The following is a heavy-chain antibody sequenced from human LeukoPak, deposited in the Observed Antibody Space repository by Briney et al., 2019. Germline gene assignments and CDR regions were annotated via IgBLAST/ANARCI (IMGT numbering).Heavy chain of an antibody. V-gene: IGHV4-34*01. CDR2: INHSGST. CDR1: GFTFSSYE. J-gene: IGHJ4*02. D-gene: IGHD6-19*01. CDR3: ARPPRTSGRDY. Sequence: LRLSCAASGFTFSSYEMNWVRQPPGKGLEWIGEINHSGSTNYNPSLKSRVTISVDTSKNQFSLKLSSVTAADTAVYYCARPPRTSGRDYWGQGTLVTVSS.